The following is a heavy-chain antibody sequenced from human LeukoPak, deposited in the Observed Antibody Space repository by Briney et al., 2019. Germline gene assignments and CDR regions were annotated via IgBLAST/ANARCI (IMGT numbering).Heavy chain of an antibody. D-gene: IGHD3-16*01. CDR3: ARGPPLGGVDY. Sequence: GGSLRLSCAAYGLTVSSNYMSWVRQAPGKGLEWVVVIYSGGSTYYADSVKGRFTISRDNSKNTLYLQMDSLRAEDTAVYYCARGPPLGGVDYWGQGTLVTVSS. CDR2: IYSGGST. V-gene: IGHV3-53*01. CDR1: GLTVSSNY. J-gene: IGHJ4*02.